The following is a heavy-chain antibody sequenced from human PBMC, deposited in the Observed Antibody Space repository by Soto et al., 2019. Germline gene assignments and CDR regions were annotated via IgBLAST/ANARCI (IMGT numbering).Heavy chain of an antibody. CDR2: INHSGST. J-gene: IGHJ4*02. D-gene: IGHD3-22*01. CDR1: GGSFSGDY. V-gene: IGHV4-34*01. Sequence: QVQLQQWGAGLLKPSETLSLTCAVYGGSFSGDYWSWIRQPPGKGLEWIGEINHSGSTNYNPSLKSRITISVDTSKNQFSLKVRSVTAADPAVYSCSRDYYDRSRRPTIDYVGQGTLVTVSS. CDR3: SRDYYDRSRRPTIDY.